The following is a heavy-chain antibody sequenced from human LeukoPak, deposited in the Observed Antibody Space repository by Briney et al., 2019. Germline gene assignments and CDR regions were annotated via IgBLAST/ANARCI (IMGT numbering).Heavy chain of an antibody. D-gene: IGHD3-16*01. CDR2: INPSGGT. V-gene: IGHV1-46*01. J-gene: IGHJ5*02. CDR3: ARGGARFDFDP. Sequence: ASVKVSCKASGYTFSRYCMHWVRQAPGQGLEWMGIINPSGGTGYAQKFQGRVTMTRDTSTTTVYMELSRLRSEDTAVYYCARGGARFDFDPWGQGTLVTVSS. CDR1: GYTFSRYC.